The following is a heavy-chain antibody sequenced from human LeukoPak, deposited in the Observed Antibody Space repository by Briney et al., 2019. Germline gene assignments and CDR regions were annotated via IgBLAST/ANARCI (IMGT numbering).Heavy chain of an antibody. CDR1: GGSISSSSYY. V-gene: IGHV4-39*01. Sequence: SETLSLTCTVSGGSISSSSYYWGWIRQPPGKGLEWIGSIYYSGSTYCNPSLKSRVTISVDTSKNQLSLKLSSVTAADTAVYYCARHVGSGYSGFDPWGQGTLVTVSS. D-gene: IGHD3-3*01. CDR2: IYYSGST. J-gene: IGHJ5*02. CDR3: ARHVGSGYSGFDP.